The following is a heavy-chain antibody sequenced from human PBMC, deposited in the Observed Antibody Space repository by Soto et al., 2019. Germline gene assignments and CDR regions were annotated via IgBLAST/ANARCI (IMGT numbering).Heavy chain of an antibody. J-gene: IGHJ4*02. Sequence: SETLSLTCAVSGGSISSNNWWSWVRQAPGKGLEWIGEIFHSGSTNYNPSLKSRVTISVDKSENQVSLKVSSVTAADTAVYYCVRGMDGPTSLTTGLDYWGQGTLVTVSS. CDR2: IFHSGST. V-gene: IGHV4-4*02. CDR1: GGSISSNNW. D-gene: IGHD3-9*01. CDR3: VRGMDGPTSLTTGLDY.